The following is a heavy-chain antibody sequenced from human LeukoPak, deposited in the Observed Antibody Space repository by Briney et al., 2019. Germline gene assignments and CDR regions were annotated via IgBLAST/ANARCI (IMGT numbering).Heavy chain of an antibody. CDR2: IYSGGST. J-gene: IGHJ4*02. V-gene: IGHV3-53*01. CDR3: AREGDGSYYYFDY. CDR1: GFTVSSNY. D-gene: IGHD1-26*01. Sequence: GGSLRLSCAASGFTVSSNYMSWVRQAPGKGLEWVSVIYSGGSTYYADSVKGRFTISRDNSKNTLYLQMNSLRAEDTAVYYCAREGDGSYYYFDYWGQGTLVTVTS.